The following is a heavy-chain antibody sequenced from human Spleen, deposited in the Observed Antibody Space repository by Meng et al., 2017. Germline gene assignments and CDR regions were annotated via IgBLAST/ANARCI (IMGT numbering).Heavy chain of an antibody. CDR1: GGSISTTKW. CDR2: IYHSGST. V-gene: IGHV4-4*02. D-gene: IGHD6-19*01. CDR3: ASYNSGWPQFDS. J-gene: IGHJ4*02. Sequence: QGPLPESGPGLGKPSGTLSLTCAVSGGSISTTKWWNWVRQTPGKGLEWVGEIYHSGSTNYNPSLKSRVTMSVDKSKNQFSLKLTSVTAADTAVYYCASYNSGWPQFDSWGQGILVTVSS.